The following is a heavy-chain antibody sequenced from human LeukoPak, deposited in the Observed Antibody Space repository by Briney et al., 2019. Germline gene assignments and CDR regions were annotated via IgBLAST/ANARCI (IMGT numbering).Heavy chain of an antibody. J-gene: IGHJ4*02. D-gene: IGHD6-19*01. V-gene: IGHV3-43D*03. CDR1: GFIFDDCA. CDR2: ITWNGGTA. CDR3: AKDYAYSNDWYLSDY. Sequence: GSLRLSCAASGFIFDDCAMHWVRQAPGKRLEWVSLITWNGGTAYYADSVKGRFTVSRDNSKNSLYLHMDSLRADGTALYYCAKDYAYSNDWYLSDYWGQGTLVTVSS.